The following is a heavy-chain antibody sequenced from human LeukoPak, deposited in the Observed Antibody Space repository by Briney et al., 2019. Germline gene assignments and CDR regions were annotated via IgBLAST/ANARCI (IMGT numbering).Heavy chain of an antibody. CDR2: ISWNSDSI. CDR3: AKDIVVVPAGPFDY. D-gene: IGHD2-2*01. Sequence: GRSLRLSCAASGFTFDDYAMHWVRQAPGKGLEWVSGISWNSDSIGYADSVKGRFTISRDNAKNSLYLQMNSLRAEDTALYYCAKDIVVVPAGPFDYWGQGTLVTVSS. J-gene: IGHJ4*02. CDR1: GFTFDDYA. V-gene: IGHV3-9*01.